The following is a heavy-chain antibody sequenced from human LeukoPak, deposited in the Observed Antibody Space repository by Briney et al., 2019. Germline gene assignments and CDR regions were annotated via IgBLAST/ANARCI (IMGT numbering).Heavy chain of an antibody. CDR3: ARFSWADAFDI. J-gene: IGHJ3*02. D-gene: IGHD2-15*01. V-gene: IGHV4-59*11. CDR1: GGSISSHC. Sequence: SETLSLTCTVSGGSISSHCWSWIRQPPGKGLEWIGYIYYSGSTNYNPSLKSRVTISVDTSKNQFSLKLSSVTAADTAVYYCARFSWADAFDIWGQGTMVTVSS. CDR2: IYYSGST.